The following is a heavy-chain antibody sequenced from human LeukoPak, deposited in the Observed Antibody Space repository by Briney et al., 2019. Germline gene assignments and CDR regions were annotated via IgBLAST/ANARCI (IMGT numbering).Heavy chain of an antibody. D-gene: IGHD1-26*01. Sequence: GASVKVSCKASGGTFSRYAISWVRQAPGQGLEWMGGCIPMFGTANYAQNFQNRVTITADESTSTFSMEVSSLRPEDTAVYFCAGASSKWELSFWGQGTLVTVSS. CDR1: GGTFSRYA. CDR3: AGASSKWELSF. CDR2: CIPMFGTA. J-gene: IGHJ4*02. V-gene: IGHV1-69*13.